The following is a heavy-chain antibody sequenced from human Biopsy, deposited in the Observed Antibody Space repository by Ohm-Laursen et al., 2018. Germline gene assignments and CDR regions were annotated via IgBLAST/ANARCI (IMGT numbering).Heavy chain of an antibody. CDR2: ISYSGST. CDR3: AKHGSGWTGDDALHI. D-gene: IGHD6-19*01. V-gene: IGHV4-59*08. Sequence: SDTLSLTCTVSGDSISGSSWSWIRQAPGRGLEWVGYISYSGSTSNNPSLKSRITISVDTSKNQISLKVTSVTAADTAVYYCAKHGSGWTGDDALHIWGQGTMVTVSS. J-gene: IGHJ3*02. CDR1: GDSISGSS.